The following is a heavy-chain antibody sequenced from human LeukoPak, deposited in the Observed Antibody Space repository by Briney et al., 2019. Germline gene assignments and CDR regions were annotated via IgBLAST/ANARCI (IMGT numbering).Heavy chain of an antibody. Sequence: ASVKVSCKASGGTFSSYAISWVRQAPGQGLEWMGWINPKSGGTNYAQQFQGRVTMTRDTSISTAYMELSSLRSDDTAVYYRATFEVGAWGQGTLVTVSS. CDR2: INPKSGGT. CDR1: GGTFSSYA. J-gene: IGHJ5*02. D-gene: IGHD3-10*01. V-gene: IGHV1-2*02. CDR3: ATFEVGA.